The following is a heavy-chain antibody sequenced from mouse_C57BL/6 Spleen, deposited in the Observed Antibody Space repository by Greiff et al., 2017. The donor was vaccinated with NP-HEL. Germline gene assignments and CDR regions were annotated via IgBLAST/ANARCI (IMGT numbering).Heavy chain of an antibody. CDR3: ARSDWDWFAD. CDR2: INPNNGGT. J-gene: IGHJ3*01. Sequence: VQLQQSGPELVKPGASVKISCKASGYTFTDYYMNWVKQSHGKSLEWIGDINPNNGGTSYNQKFKGKATLTVDKSSSTAYMELRSLTSEDSAVYYCARSDWDWFADWGKGTLVTVSA. CDR1: GYTFTDYY. V-gene: IGHV1-26*01. D-gene: IGHD4-1*01.